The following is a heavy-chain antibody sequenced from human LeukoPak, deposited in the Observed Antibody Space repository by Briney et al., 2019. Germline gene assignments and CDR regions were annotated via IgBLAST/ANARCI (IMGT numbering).Heavy chain of an antibody. CDR3: ARPSRSGIAAAGTFGY. D-gene: IGHD6-13*01. CDR2: INHSGST. J-gene: IGHJ4*02. Sequence: SVTLSLTCAVYGGSFSGYYWSWIRQPPGKGLEWIGEINHSGSTNYNPSLKSRVTISVDTSKNQFSLKLSSVTAADTAVYYCARPSRSGIAAAGTFGYWGQGTLVTVSS. CDR1: GGSFSGYY. V-gene: IGHV4-34*01.